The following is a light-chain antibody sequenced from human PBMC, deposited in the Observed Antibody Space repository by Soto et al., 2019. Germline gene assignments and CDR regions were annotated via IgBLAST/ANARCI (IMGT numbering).Light chain of an antibody. CDR2: DTS. Sequence: QAVVTQEPSLTVSPGGTVTLTCGSSPGAVTSGHYPYWFQQKPGQAPRTLIYDTSNKHSWTPARFSGSLLGGKAALTLSGAQPEDEAEYYCLLSHSGARRVFGGGTKLTVL. V-gene: IGLV7-46*01. CDR3: LLSHSGARRV. CDR1: PGAVTSGHY. J-gene: IGLJ3*02.